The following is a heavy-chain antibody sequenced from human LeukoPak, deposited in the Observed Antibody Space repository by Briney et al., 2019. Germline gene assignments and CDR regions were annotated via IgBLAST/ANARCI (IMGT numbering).Heavy chain of an antibody. Sequence: GGSLRLSCAASGFSFDNAWMSWVRQAPGKGLEWVGRIKSKTDGGTTDYAVPVKGRFTISRDDSKNTLYLQMNSLKTEDTAVYYCTTERYSSSWFDAFDSWGQGTMVTVSS. CDR1: GFSFDNAW. D-gene: IGHD6-13*01. V-gene: IGHV3-15*01. CDR2: IKSKTDGGTT. J-gene: IGHJ3*02. CDR3: TTERYSSSWFDAFDS.